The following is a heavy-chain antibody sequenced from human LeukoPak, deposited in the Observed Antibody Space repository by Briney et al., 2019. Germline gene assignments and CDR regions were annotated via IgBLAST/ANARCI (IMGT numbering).Heavy chain of an antibody. CDR3: ARDPGIAVAGGDF. CDR2: IYSGGST. Sequence: GGSLRLSCAASGFTVSSNYMIWDRQAPGKGLQWVSVIYSGGSTYYADFVKGRFTIYRDNSKNTQYLQMHSQRSEDTAVYYCARDPGIAVAGGDFWGQGTLVTVSS. V-gene: IGHV3-66*01. CDR1: GFTVSSNY. J-gene: IGHJ4*02. D-gene: IGHD6-19*01.